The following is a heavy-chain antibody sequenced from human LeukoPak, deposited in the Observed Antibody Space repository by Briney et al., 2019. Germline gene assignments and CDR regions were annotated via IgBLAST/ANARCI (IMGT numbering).Heavy chain of an antibody. V-gene: IGHV4-59*01. Sequence: SETLSLTCTVSGGSISSYYWSWIRQPPGKGLEWIGYIYYSGSTNYNPSLKSRVTISVDTSKNQFSLKLSPVTAADTAVYYCARGGRYSGSPARWDFDYWGQGTLVTVSS. CDR1: GGSISSYY. D-gene: IGHD3-9*01. CDR3: ARGGRYSGSPARWDFDY. CDR2: IYYSGST. J-gene: IGHJ4*02.